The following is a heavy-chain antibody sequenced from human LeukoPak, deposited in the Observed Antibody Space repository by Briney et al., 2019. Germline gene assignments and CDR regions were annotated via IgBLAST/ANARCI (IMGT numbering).Heavy chain of an antibody. CDR2: LHSSGRT. V-gene: IGHV4-39*01. CDR3: VRQFDY. CDR1: GGSISGTSYY. J-gene: IGHJ4*02. Sequence: SETLSLTCTVSGGSISGTSYYWVWIRQSPGKGLEWIGNLHSSGRTYYNPSLQSRATISVDTSKNQFSLTLTSVTAADTAVYYCVRQFDYCGQGILVTVSS.